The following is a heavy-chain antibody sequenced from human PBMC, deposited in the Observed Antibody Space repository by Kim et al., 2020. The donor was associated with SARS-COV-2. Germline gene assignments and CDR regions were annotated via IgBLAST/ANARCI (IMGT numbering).Heavy chain of an antibody. Sequence: DAVKGRFTISRDNAKNSLYLQMNSLRAEDTAVYYCARGAGIAARVDWFDPWGQGTLVTVSS. CDR3: ARGAGIAARVDWFDP. D-gene: IGHD6-6*01. J-gene: IGHJ5*02. V-gene: IGHV3-21*01.